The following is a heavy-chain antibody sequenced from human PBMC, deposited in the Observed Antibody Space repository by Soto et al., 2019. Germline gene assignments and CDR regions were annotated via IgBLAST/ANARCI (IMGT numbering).Heavy chain of an antibody. CDR1: GGSITTADYP. CDR3: AREPYRPKARNDF. Sequence: PSEPLSLTVSVFGGSITTADYPWTSICPSPGKGQQWIGYNFHGATTYYHPSLTGRLIISTENSKRKCSLRLASVTASGSAVYFCAREPYRPKARNDFWGQGTLVTVSS. J-gene: IGHJ4*02. CDR2: NFHGATT. D-gene: IGHD3-16*02. V-gene: IGHV4-30-4*01.